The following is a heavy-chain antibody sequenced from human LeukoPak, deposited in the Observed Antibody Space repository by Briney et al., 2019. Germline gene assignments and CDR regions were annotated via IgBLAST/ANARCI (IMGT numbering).Heavy chain of an antibody. Sequence: SETLSLTCAVYGGSFSGYYWSLIRQPPGKGLEWIGEINHSGSTNYNPSLKSRVTISVDTSKNQFSLKLSSVTPADTAVYYCAREWCSSTTCYFDYWGQGTLVTVSS. CDR1: GGSFSGYY. CDR2: INHSGST. V-gene: IGHV4-34*01. CDR3: AREWCSSTTCYFDY. D-gene: IGHD2-2*01. J-gene: IGHJ4*02.